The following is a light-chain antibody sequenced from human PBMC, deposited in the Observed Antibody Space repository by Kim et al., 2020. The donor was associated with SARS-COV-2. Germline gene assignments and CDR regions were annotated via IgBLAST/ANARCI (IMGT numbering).Light chain of an antibody. J-gene: IGKJ2*01. Sequence: GAVGDRVMITCRARQKISYYVNWYQQKSGKAPELLIFGATALRSGVAPKFTGSGSGTDFTLTIRSLQPEDFATYHCQQTYSNPYTFGQRTKVEI. CDR3: QQTYSNPYT. CDR2: GAT. V-gene: IGKV1-39*01. CDR1: QKISYY.